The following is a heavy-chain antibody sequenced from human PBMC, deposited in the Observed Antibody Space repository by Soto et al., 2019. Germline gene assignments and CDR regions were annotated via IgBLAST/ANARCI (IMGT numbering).Heavy chain of an antibody. D-gene: IGHD5-12*01. V-gene: IGHV1-46*01. CDR1: GDTFTSYY. J-gene: IGHJ4*02. Sequence: ASVKVSCKAPGDTFTSYYMHWVRQAPGHGLEWMGVINPNGGSTRFAQKFQGRVTMTSDTPTSTVYMKLSSVTAADTAVYYCARDRVDQRFDYWGQGTLVTVSS. CDR2: INPNGGST. CDR3: ARDRVDQRFDY.